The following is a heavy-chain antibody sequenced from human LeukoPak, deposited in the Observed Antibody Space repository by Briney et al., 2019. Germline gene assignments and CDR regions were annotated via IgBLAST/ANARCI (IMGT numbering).Heavy chain of an antibody. CDR1: GFTFSSYE. CDR2: ISSSGSSI. J-gene: IGHJ4*02. D-gene: IGHD3-22*01. CDR3: ARRGYYDTSGYLFDD. V-gene: IGHV3-48*03. Sequence: GGSLRLSCAASGFTFSSYEMNWVRQAPGRGLEWVSYISSSGSSIYYVDSVKGRFIISRDNAKNSLFLQMNRLRAEDTAVYYCARRGYYDTSGYLFDDWGQGTLVTVSS.